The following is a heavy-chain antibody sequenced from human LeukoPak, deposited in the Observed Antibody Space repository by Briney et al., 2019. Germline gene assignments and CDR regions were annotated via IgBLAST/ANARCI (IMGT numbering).Heavy chain of an antibody. V-gene: IGHV3-30*18. J-gene: IGHJ4*02. Sequence: PGGSLRLSCATSGFTFSSYGMHWVRQAPGKGLEWVAVISYDGSNKYYADSVKGRFTISRDNSKNTLYQQMNSLRAEDTAVYYCAKDTDIVVVPAAISYFDYWGQGTLVTVSS. CDR1: GFTFSSYG. D-gene: IGHD2-2*02. CDR3: AKDTDIVVVPAAISYFDY. CDR2: ISYDGSNK.